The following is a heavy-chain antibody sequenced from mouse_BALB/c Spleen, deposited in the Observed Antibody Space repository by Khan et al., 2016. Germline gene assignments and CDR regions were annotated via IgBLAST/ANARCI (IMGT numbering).Heavy chain of an antibody. V-gene: IGHV1-87*01. CDR2: IYPGDGDT. CDR1: GYTFTSYW. D-gene: IGHD1-2*01. J-gene: IGHJ3*01. Sequence: QVQLQQSGAELARPGASVKLSCKASGYTFTSYWMQWVKQRPGQGLEWIGAIYPGDGDTRYTQKFKGKATLTADKSSSTAYMQLSSLASEDSAVXYCARSGATATPFAYWGQGTLVTVSA. CDR3: ARSGATATPFAY.